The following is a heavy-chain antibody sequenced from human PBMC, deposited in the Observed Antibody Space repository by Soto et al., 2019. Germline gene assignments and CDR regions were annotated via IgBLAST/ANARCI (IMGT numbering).Heavy chain of an antibody. J-gene: IGHJ3*02. Sequence: SETLSLTCAVSGGSISSSNWWSWVRQPPGKGLEWIGEIYHSGSTNYNPSLKSRVTISVDKSKNQFSLKLSSVTAADTAVYYCARVVPPPSIAAAGTNAFDIWGQGTMVTVSS. CDR3: ARVVPPPSIAAAGTNAFDI. CDR1: GGSISSSNW. V-gene: IGHV4-4*02. CDR2: IYHSGST. D-gene: IGHD6-13*01.